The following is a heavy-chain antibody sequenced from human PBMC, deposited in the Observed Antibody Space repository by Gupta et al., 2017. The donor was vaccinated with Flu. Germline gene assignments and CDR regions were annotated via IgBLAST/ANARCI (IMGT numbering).Heavy chain of an antibody. D-gene: IGHD3-10*01. Sequence: YYIHWVRQAPGQGLAWIGRINHHSWGTNYAPKFQGRVTMTMDTSISTAYMELGRLRSDDTAVYYCARGAGDYWGQGTLVTVSS. CDR1: YY. CDR2: INHHSWGT. V-gene: IGHV1-2*06. CDR3: ARGAGDY. J-gene: IGHJ4*02.